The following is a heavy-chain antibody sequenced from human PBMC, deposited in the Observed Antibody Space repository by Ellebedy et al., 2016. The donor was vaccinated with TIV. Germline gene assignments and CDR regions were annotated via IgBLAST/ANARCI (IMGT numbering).Heavy chain of an antibody. CDR3: ASGEYGDYVSLAY. CDR1: GYTFTSYA. CDR2: INAGNGNT. Sequence: AASVKVSCKASGYTFTSYAMHWVRQAPGQRLEWMGWINAGNGNTKYSQKIQGRVTITRDTSASTGYMELSSLRSEDTAVYFCASGEYGDYVSLAYWGQGPLVTVSS. D-gene: IGHD4-17*01. J-gene: IGHJ4*02. V-gene: IGHV1-3*01.